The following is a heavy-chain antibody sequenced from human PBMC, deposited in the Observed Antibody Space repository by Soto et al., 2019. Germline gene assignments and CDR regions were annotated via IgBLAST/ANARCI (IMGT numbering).Heavy chain of an antibody. V-gene: IGHV4-30-4*01. CDR3: AREGIAATYGMDV. CDR2: IYYSGST. J-gene: IGHJ6*02. Sequence: SETLSLTCTVSGGSIGSGDYYWSWIRQPPGKGLEWIGYIYYSGSTYYNPSLKSRVTISVDTSKNQFSLKLSSVTAADTAVYYCAREGIAATYGMDVWGQGTTVTVSS. CDR1: GGSIGSGDYY. D-gene: IGHD6-13*01.